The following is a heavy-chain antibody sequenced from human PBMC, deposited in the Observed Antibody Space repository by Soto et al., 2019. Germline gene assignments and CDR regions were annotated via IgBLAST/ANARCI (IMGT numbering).Heavy chain of an antibody. D-gene: IGHD3-10*01. J-gene: IGHJ4*02. V-gene: IGHV3-30-3*01. CDR1: GFTFSSYA. Sequence: QVQLVESGGGVVQPGRSLRLSCAASGFTFSSYAMHWVRQAPGKGLEWVAVISYDGSNKYYADSVKGRFTISRDNSKNTLYLQMNSLRAEDTAVYYCAIINYDGSGSYYTADYWGQGTLVTVSS. CDR2: ISYDGSNK. CDR3: AIINYDGSGSYYTADY.